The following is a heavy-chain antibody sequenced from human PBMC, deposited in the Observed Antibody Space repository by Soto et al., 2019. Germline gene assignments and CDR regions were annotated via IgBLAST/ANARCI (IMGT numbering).Heavy chain of an antibody. CDR1: GYTFTSYD. Sequence: ASVKVSCKASGYTFTSYDINWVRQATGQGLEWMGWMNPNSGNTGYAQKFQGRVTMTRNTSISTAYMELSSLRSEDTAVYYCTTARGLGGIDDYWGQGTLVTVSS. D-gene: IGHD1-20*01. V-gene: IGHV1-8*01. CDR3: TTARGLGGIDDY. J-gene: IGHJ4*02. CDR2: MNPNSGNT.